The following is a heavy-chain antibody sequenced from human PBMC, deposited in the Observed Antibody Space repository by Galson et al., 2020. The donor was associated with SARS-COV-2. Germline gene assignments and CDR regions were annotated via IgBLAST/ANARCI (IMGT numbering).Heavy chain of an antibody. CDR2: IYYSGST. Sequence: SETLSLTCTVSGGSISSSSYYWGWIRQPPGKGLEWIGSIYYSGSTYYNPSLKSRVTISVDTSKNQFSLKLSSVTAADTAVYYCARQKALVLGARGKFDYWGQGTLVTVSS. CDR3: ARQKALVLGARGKFDY. V-gene: IGHV4-39*01. J-gene: IGHJ4*02. CDR1: GGSISSSSYY. D-gene: IGHD3-16*01.